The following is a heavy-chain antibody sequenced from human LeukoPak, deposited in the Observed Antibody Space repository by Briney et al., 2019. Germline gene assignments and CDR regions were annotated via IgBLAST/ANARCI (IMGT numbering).Heavy chain of an antibody. CDR2: IKQDGSEK. Sequence: GGSLRLSCAASGFTFSSYWMRWVRQAPGKGLEWVANIKQDGSEKYYVDSVKGRFTISRDNAKNSLYLQMNSLRAEDTAVYYCAGGYYYDSRLNWFDPWGQGTLVTVSS. V-gene: IGHV3-7*04. J-gene: IGHJ5*02. CDR1: GFTFSSYW. D-gene: IGHD3-22*01. CDR3: AGGYYYDSRLNWFDP.